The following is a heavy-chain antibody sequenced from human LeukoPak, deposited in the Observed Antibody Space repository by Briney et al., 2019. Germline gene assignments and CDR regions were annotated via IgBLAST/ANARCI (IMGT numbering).Heavy chain of an antibody. Sequence: GGSLRLSCAASGFTFSNYAMNWVRQAPGKGLEWVSGISGSGGTTSHADSVKGPFTIPRDNSKNTLYLQMISLRAEDTAVYYCAKDRYSNYGNWFDPWGQGTLVTVFS. V-gene: IGHV3-23*01. D-gene: IGHD4-11*01. CDR3: AKDRYSNYGNWFDP. J-gene: IGHJ5*02. CDR1: GFTFSNYA. CDR2: ISGSGGTT.